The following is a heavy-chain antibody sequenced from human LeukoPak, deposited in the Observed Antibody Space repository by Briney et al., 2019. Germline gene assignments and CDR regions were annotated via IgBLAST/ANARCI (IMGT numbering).Heavy chain of an antibody. CDR2: IYYSGST. CDR3: ARDSSSWTRFYYYDGMDV. J-gene: IGHJ6*02. Sequence: PSETLSLTCTVSGGSISSYYWSWIRQPPGKGLEWIGYIYYSGSTNYNPSLKSRVTISVDTSKNQFSLKLSSVTAADTAVYYCARDSSSWTRFYYYDGMDVWGQGTTVTVSS. D-gene: IGHD6-13*01. V-gene: IGHV4-59*01. CDR1: GGSISSYY.